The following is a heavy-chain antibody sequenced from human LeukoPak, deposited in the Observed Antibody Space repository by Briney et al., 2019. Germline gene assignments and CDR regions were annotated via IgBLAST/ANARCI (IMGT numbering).Heavy chain of an antibody. Sequence: PGGSLRLSCAASGFTFSTYSMNWVRKAPGKGLEWVSSISSSSSYIYYADSVKGRFTISRDNAKNSLYLQMGSLRAGDTAVYYGAREGMGRRAFYIWGQGTMVTVSS. J-gene: IGHJ3*02. CDR1: GFTFSTYS. CDR2: ISSSSSYI. V-gene: IGHV3-21*01. CDR3: AREGMGRRAFYI. D-gene: IGHD3-10*01.